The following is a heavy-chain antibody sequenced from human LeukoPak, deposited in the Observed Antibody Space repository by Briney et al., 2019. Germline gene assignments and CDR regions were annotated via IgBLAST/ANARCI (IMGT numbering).Heavy chain of an antibody. V-gene: IGHV3-21*01. Sequence: GESLRLSCAASGFTFSSYSMNWVRQAPGKGLEWVSSTSSSSSYIYYADSVKGRFTISRDNAKNSLYLQMNSLRAEDTAVYYCARDTNWGSIAFDIWGQGTMVTVSS. D-gene: IGHD7-27*01. CDR1: GFTFSSYS. J-gene: IGHJ3*02. CDR3: ARDTNWGSIAFDI. CDR2: TSSSSSYI.